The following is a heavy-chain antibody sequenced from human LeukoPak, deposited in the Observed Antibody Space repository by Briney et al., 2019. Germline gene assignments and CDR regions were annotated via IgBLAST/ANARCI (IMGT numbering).Heavy chain of an antibody. CDR2: IYWDGDV. V-gene: IGHV2-5*02. CDR3: AYMTMTASEYFKQ. Sequence: SGPTLVNPTQTLTLTCTFSGFSLSASGVGVGWIRQPPGKALEWLALIYWDGDVRYNSSLQSRLTITQDTSKNQVVLTMTKMDPVDTATYYCAYMTMTASEYFKQWGRGTLVTVSS. D-gene: IGHD4/OR15-4a*01. J-gene: IGHJ1*01. CDR1: GFSLSASGVG.